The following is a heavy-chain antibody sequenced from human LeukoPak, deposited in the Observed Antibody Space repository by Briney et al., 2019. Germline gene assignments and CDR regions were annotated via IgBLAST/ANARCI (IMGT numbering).Heavy chain of an antibody. V-gene: IGHV3-23*01. CDR3: ARVYEHGTYFDY. CDR2: ISGSGGST. Sequence: GGSLRLSCAASGFTFSSYAMSWVRQAPGKGLEWVSEISGSGGSTYYADSVKGRFTISRDNSKNTLYLQMSSLRAEDTAVYYCARVYEHGTYFDYWGQGTLVTVSS. J-gene: IGHJ4*02. CDR1: GFTFSSYA. D-gene: IGHD3-3*01.